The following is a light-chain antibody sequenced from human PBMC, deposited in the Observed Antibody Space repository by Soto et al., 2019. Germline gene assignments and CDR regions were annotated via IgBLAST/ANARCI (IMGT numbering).Light chain of an antibody. CDR3: SAYAGSNNLGV. J-gene: IGLJ2*01. CDR1: SGDVGSYDY. CDR2: EVS. V-gene: IGLV2-8*01. Sequence: QSALTQPPSASGSPGQSVIISCTGTSGDVGSYDYVSWYQQHPGKAPKLLIYEVSKRPSGVPDRFSGSKSGNTASLTVAGLQAEDEAYYYCSAYAGSNNLGVFGGGTKLTVL.